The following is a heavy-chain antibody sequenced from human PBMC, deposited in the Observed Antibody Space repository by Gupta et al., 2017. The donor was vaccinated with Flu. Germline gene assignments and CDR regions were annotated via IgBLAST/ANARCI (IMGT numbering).Heavy chain of an antibody. J-gene: IGHJ3*02. D-gene: IGHD1-26*01. CDR2: INARGGGV. CDR3: TRGPGWGSRDM. CDR1: YW. V-gene: IGHV3-7*01. Sequence: YWMNWVRQAPGKGLETVAMINARGGGVYYMASARGRFTSSRDNAKNCLTLEMNSRRAEDTAVDDCTRGPGWGSRDMWGHGTLVTVS.